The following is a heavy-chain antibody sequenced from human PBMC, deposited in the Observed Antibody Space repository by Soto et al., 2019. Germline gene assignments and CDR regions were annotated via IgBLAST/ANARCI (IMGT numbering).Heavy chain of an antibody. Sequence: QVQLVQSGAEVKKPGASVKVSCKASGYTFTSYAMHWVRQAPGQRLEWMGWINAGNGNTKYSQKFQGRVTITRDTSASTAYMERSSRRSEGTAVYYCARDLGVGAASDYWGQGTLVTVSS. CDR3: ARDLGVGAASDY. CDR2: INAGNGNT. D-gene: IGHD1-26*01. V-gene: IGHV1-3*01. J-gene: IGHJ4*02. CDR1: GYTFTSYA.